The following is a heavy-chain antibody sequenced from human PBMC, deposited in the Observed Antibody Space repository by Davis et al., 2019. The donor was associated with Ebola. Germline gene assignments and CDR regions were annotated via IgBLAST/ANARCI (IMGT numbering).Heavy chain of an antibody. CDR2: IYYSGST. Sequence: SETPSLTCTVSGGSISSYYWSWIRQPPGKGLEWIGYIYYSGSTNYNPSLKSRVTISVDTSKNQFSLKLSSVTAADTAVYYCARGRYSGYDWYYWGQGTLVTVSS. V-gene: IGHV4-59*01. D-gene: IGHD5-12*01. CDR1: GGSISSYY. J-gene: IGHJ4*02. CDR3: ARGRYSGYDWYY.